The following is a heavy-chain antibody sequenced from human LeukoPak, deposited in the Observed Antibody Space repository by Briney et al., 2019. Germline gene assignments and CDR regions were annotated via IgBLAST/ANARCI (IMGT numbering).Heavy chain of an antibody. J-gene: IGHJ4*02. Sequence: QVQLVESGGGVVQPGRSLRLSCAASGFTFSSYAMHWVRQAPGKGLEWVAVISYDGSNKYYADSVKGRFTISRDNSKNTLYLQMNSLRAEDTAVYYCARGSRKGWLVPQYYWGQGTLVTVSS. D-gene: IGHD6-19*01. CDR2: ISYDGSNK. V-gene: IGHV3-30-3*01. CDR3: ARGSRKGWLVPQYY. CDR1: GFTFSSYA.